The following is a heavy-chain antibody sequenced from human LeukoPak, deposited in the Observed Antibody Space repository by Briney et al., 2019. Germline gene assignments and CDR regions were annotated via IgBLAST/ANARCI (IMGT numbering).Heavy chain of an antibody. CDR3: ARGGIQVSGIDEFDY. V-gene: IGHV3-13*01. Sequence: GGSLRLSCAASGFTFIDYDMHWVRQVIGKGLEWVSAVGIRGDTHYSGSVKGRFTISRENAESSLYLQMNSLRAEDTAVYYCARGGIQVSGIDEFDYWGQGTLVTVSS. D-gene: IGHD6-19*01. CDR1: GFTFIDYD. CDR2: VGIRGDT. J-gene: IGHJ4*02.